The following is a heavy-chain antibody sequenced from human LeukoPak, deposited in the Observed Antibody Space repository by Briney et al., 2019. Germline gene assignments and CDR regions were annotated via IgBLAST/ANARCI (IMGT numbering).Heavy chain of an antibody. V-gene: IGHV1-8*03. CDR2: MNPNSGNT. CDR3: ARVLLWFGEYYFDC. D-gene: IGHD3-10*01. J-gene: IGHJ4*02. Sequence: ASVKASCKASGYAFTGYYMHWVRQAPGQGLEWMGWMNPNSGNTGYAQKFQGRVTITRNTSISTAYMELSSLRSEDTAVYYCARVLLWFGEYYFDCWGQGTLVTVSS. CDR1: GYAFTGYY.